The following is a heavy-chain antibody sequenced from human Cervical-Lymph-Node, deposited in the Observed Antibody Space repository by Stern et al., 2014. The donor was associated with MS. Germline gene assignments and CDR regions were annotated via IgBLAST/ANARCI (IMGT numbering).Heavy chain of an antibody. CDR3: ANFIAVAGRRGTLQAS. D-gene: IGHD6-19*01. CDR2: ISGSGGST. Sequence: EVQLVESGGGLVQPGGSLRLSCAASGFTFSSYAMSWVRQAPGQGLAWVSAISGSGGSTYYADSGKGRFTISRDNSKNTLYLQMNSLRAEDTAVYYCANFIAVAGRRGTLQASWGQGTLVTVSS. J-gene: IGHJ4*02. V-gene: IGHV3-23*04. CDR1: GFTFSSYA.